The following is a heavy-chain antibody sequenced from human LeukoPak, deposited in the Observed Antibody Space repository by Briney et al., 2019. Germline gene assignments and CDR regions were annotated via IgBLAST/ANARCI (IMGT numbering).Heavy chain of an antibody. V-gene: IGHV4-61*01. D-gene: IGHD1-26*01. Sequence: SETLSLTCTVSRGSLSSGRYYWGWLRQPPGKGLEWIGYIYYSGSTNYNPSLKSRDTISVDTSKNQFSLKLSSVTAADTAVYYCASGRVSPPFDYWGQGTLVTVSS. CDR3: ASGRVSPPFDY. CDR1: RGSLSSGRYY. CDR2: IYYSGST. J-gene: IGHJ4*02.